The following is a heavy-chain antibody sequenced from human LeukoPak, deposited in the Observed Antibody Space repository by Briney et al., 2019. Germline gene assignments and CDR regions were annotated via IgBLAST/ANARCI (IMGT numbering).Heavy chain of an antibody. J-gene: IGHJ4*02. D-gene: IGHD2-15*01. CDR1: GFTFSHYE. CDR3: AREGGHVVHFDY. Sequence: PGGSLRLSCAASGFTFSHYEMNWVRQAPGKGLEWVSYIDTSGGTIYYADSVKGRFTISRDNAKNSLYLQMNSLRAEDTAVCYCAREGGHVVHFDYWGQGTLVTVSS. CDR2: IDTSGGTI. V-gene: IGHV3-48*03.